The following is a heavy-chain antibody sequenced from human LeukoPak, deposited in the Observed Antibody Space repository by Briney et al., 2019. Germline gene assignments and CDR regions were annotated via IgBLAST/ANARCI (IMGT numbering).Heavy chain of an antibody. Sequence: GRSLRLSCAASGFTFSSYGMHGVRQAPGKGLEWVAVIWYDGSNKYYADSVKGRFTISRKNSKTTLYLQMNSLRAEDTAVYYCARQVAYYDFWSGYPDYWGQGTLVTVSS. CDR1: GFTFSSYG. J-gene: IGHJ4*02. V-gene: IGHV3-33*01. CDR2: IWYDGSNK. CDR3: ARQVAYYDFWSGYPDY. D-gene: IGHD3-3*01.